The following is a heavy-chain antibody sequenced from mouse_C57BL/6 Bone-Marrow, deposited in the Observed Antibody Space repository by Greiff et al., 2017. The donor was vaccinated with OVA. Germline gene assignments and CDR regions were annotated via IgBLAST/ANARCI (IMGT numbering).Heavy chain of an antibody. Sequence: EVQLQQSGPELVKPGASVKISCKASGYTFTDYYMNWVKQSHGKSLEWIGDINPNNGGTSYNQKFKGKATLTVDKSSSTAYMELRSLTSEDSAVYYCARWTTMVMVPFAYWGQGTLVTVSA. CDR2: INPNNGGT. CDR1: GYTFTDYY. J-gene: IGHJ3*01. V-gene: IGHV1-26*01. CDR3: ARWTTMVMVPFAY. D-gene: IGHD2-2*01.